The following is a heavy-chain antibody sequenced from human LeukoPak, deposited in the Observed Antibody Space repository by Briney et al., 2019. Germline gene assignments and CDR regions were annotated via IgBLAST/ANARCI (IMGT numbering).Heavy chain of an antibody. CDR2: IYHTGNT. J-gene: IGHJ4*02. CDR1: GGSFSDYY. D-gene: IGHD3-9*01. CDR3: ARGPTIRYRRQNSYYFDY. Sequence: SETLSLTCTISGGSFSDYYWSWIRQSPGKGLEWIGYIYHTGNTSYSPSLKSRVTISVDTSKNQFSLKLSSVTAADTAVYYCARGPTIRYRRQNSYYFDYWGQGTLVTVSS. V-gene: IGHV4-59*12.